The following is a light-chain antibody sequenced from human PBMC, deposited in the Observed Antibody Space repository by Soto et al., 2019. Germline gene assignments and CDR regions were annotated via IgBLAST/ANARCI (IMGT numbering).Light chain of an antibody. J-gene: IGKJ5*01. Sequence: EIVLTQSPATLSLSPGERATLSCRASQSVNNYLAWYPQKPGQAPRLLIYDASNRATGIPARFSGSGSGADFTLTSSSLEPEDFAVYYCQQRSNWPPTFGQGTRLDIK. CDR3: QQRSNWPPT. CDR2: DAS. CDR1: QSVNNY. V-gene: IGKV3-11*01.